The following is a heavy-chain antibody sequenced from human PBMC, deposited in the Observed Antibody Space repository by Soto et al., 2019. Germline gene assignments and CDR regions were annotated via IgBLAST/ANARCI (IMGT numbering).Heavy chain of an antibody. V-gene: IGHV6-1*01. CDR3: ARAGGTMVRGVFDY. CDR1: GDSVSSNSAA. CDR2: TYYRSKWYN. J-gene: IGHJ4*02. D-gene: IGHD3-10*01. Sequence: SQTLSLTCAISGDSVSSNSAAWNWIRQSPSRGLEWLGRTYYRSKWYNDYAVSVKSRITINPDTSKNQFSLQLNSVTPEDTAVYYCARAGGTMVRGVFDYWGQGILVTVSS.